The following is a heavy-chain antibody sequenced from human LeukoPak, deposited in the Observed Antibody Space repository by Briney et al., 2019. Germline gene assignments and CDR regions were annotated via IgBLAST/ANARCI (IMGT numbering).Heavy chain of an antibody. CDR2: IYYSGST. CDR3: ARDAGVGKDAFDI. V-gene: IGHV4-59*01. Sequence: SETLSLTCTVSGGSISSYYWRWIRQPPGKGLEWIGYIYYSGSTNYNPSLKSRVTISVDTSKNQFSLKLSSVTAADTAVYYCARDAGVGKDAFDIWGQGTMVTVSS. J-gene: IGHJ3*02. CDR1: GGSISSYY. D-gene: IGHD7-27*01.